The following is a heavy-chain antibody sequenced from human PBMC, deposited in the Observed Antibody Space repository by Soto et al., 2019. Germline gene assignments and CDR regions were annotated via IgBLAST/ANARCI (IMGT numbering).Heavy chain of an antibody. V-gene: IGHV3-9*01. Sequence: EVQLVESGGGLVQPGRSLRLSCAASGFTFDDYAMHWVRQAPGKGLEWVSGISWNSGSIGYADSVKGRFTISRDNAKYSLYLQMNSLSAEDTALYYCAKPIVAKTPLYGMDVWGQGTTVTVS. J-gene: IGHJ6*02. CDR3: AKPIVAKTPLYGMDV. CDR1: GFTFDDYA. D-gene: IGHD2-15*01. CDR2: ISWNSGSI.